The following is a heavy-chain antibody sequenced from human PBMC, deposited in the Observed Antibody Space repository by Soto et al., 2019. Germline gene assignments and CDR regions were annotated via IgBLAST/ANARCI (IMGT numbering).Heavy chain of an antibody. Sequence: QVQLVESGGGVVQPGRSLRLSCAASGFTFSSYAMHWVRQAPGKGLEWVAVISYDGSNKYYADSVKGRFTISRDNSKNTLYLQMNRLRAEDTAVYYCARGGGGYCSGGSCYGYGMDVWGQGTTVTVSS. CDR3: ARGGGGYCSGGSCYGYGMDV. J-gene: IGHJ6*02. CDR1: GFTFSSYA. D-gene: IGHD2-15*01. V-gene: IGHV3-30-3*01. CDR2: ISYDGSNK.